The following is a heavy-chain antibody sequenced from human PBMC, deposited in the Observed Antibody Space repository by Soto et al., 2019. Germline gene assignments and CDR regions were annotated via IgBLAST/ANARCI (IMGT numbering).Heavy chain of an antibody. CDR2: TYYRSKWYN. D-gene: IGHD6-19*01. Sequence: SQTLSLTCAISGDSVSSNSVAWNLIRQSPSRGLEWLGRTYYRSKWYNAYSLSVKSRITINPDTSKNQFSLQLKSVTPEDTAVYYCVRDTGSGSGWYGIWGQGTQVTVSS. CDR3: VRDTGSGSGWYGI. CDR1: GDSVSSNSVA. V-gene: IGHV6-1*01. J-gene: IGHJ4*02.